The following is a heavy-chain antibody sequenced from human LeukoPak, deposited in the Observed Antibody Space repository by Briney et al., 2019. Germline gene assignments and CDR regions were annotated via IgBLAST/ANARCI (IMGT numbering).Heavy chain of an antibody. J-gene: IGHJ6*02. D-gene: IGHD3-10*01. V-gene: IGHV3-23*01. CDR2: ISGSGGST. CDR3: AKEMRLLWFGELLAPPPMDV. CDR1: GFTFSSYA. Sequence: GGSLRLSCAASGFTFSSYAMSWVRQAPGKGLEWVSAISGSGGSTYYADSVKGRFTISRDNSKNTLYLQMNSLRAEDTAVYYCAKEMRLLWFGELLAPPPMDVWGQGTTVTVSS.